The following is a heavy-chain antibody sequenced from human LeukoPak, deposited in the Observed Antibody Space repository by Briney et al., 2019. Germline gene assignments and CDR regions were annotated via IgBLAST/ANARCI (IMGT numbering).Heavy chain of an antibody. D-gene: IGHD1-1*01. CDR3: ALQRVDLPRKYYFDY. CDR2: IKQDGSEK. V-gene: IGHV3-7*01. Sequence: GGSLRLSCAASGFTFSSYWMSWVRQAPGKGLEWVANIKQDGSEKYYVDSVKGRFTISRDNAKNSLYLQMNSLRAEDTAVYYCALQRVDLPRKYYFDYWGQGTLVTVSS. CDR1: GFTFSSYW. J-gene: IGHJ4*02.